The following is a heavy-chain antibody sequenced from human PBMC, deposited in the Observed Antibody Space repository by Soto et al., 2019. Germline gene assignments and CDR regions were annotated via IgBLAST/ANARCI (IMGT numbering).Heavy chain of an antibody. V-gene: IGHV3-53*04. J-gene: IGHJ1*01. CDR3: ARGGGYCSGGSCYHAEYFPD. Sequence: EVQLVESGGGLVQPGGSLRLSCAASGFTVSSNYMSWVRQAPGKGLVWVSVIYSGGTTYYADSVKGRFTISRHNSKSTLYLQMNSLIADDTAVYYCARGGGYCSGGSCYHAEYFPDWGQVTLVTVSS. D-gene: IGHD2-15*01. CDR1: GFTVSSNY. CDR2: IYSGGTT.